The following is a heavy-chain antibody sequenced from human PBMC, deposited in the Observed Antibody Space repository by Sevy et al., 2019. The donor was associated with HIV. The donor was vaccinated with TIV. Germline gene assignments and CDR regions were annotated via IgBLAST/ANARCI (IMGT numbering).Heavy chain of an antibody. J-gene: IGHJ4*02. V-gene: IGHV3-23*01. CDR2: ISDSGTTT. CDR1: GFTFSSHA. Sequence: GGSLRLSCAASGFTFSSHAMSWVRQAPGKGLEWVSAISDSGTTTSYEDSVKGRFTISRDNSKNTLYLQMDGLRAEDTAIYYCARAFTGGYQQPLDYWGQGTLVTVSS. CDR3: ARAFTGGYQQPLDY. D-gene: IGHD1-26*01.